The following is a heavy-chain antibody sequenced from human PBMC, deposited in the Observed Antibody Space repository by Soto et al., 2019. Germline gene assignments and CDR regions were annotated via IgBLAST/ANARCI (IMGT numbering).Heavy chain of an antibody. D-gene: IGHD3-22*01. CDR2: INAGNGNT. CDR1: AEAFTSYA. J-gene: IGHJ4*02. Sequence: SVKVSCRASAEAFTSYAMHWVRQAPGQRREWMGWINAGNGNTKYSQNFQGRVTITRDTSASTAYMELSSLRSEDTAVYYCARDLGYSSGYYYSFGYFDYWGQGTLVTVSS. CDR3: ARDLGYSSGYYYSFGYFDY. V-gene: IGHV1-3*01.